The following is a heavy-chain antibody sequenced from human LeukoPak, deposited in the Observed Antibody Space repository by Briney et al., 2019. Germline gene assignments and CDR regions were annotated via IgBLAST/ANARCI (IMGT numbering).Heavy chain of an antibody. CDR2: ISGSGGST. V-gene: IGHV3-23*01. CDR1: GFTFSSYA. D-gene: IGHD2-2*01. J-gene: IGHJ5*02. Sequence: GGSLRLSCAASGFTFSSYAMSWVRQAPGKGLEWVSAISGSGGSTYYADSVKGRFTISRDNSKNTLYLQMGSLRAEDMAVYYCARAFTGDIVVVPAAIRFDPWGQGTLVTVSS. CDR3: ARAFTGDIVVVPAAIRFDP.